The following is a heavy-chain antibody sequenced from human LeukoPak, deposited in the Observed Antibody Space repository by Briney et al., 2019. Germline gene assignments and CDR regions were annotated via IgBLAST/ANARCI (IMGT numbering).Heavy chain of an antibody. Sequence: GGSLRLSCAASGFTFSSYAMSWVRQAPGKGLEWVSAISGSGGRTYYADSAKGRFTISRDNSKNTVYLQINSLRAEDTAVYYCAKDWPSEWQQLPDYDAFDIWGQGTLVTVSS. V-gene: IGHV3-23*01. J-gene: IGHJ3*02. CDR3: AKDWPSEWQQLPDYDAFDI. CDR2: ISGSGGRT. CDR1: GFTFSSYA. D-gene: IGHD6-13*01.